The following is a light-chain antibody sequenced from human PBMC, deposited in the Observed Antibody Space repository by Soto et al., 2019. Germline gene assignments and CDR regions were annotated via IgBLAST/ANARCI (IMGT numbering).Light chain of an antibody. CDR2: EVS. Sequence: QAASVSGSPGQSITISCTGTSSDVGGYNYVSWYQQHPGKAPKLMIYEVSNRPSGVSNRFSGSKSGNTASLTISGLQAEDEADYYCSSYTSSSTLPYVFGTGTKLTVL. V-gene: IGLV2-14*01. CDR3: SSYTSSSTLPYV. CDR1: SSDVGGYNY. J-gene: IGLJ1*01.